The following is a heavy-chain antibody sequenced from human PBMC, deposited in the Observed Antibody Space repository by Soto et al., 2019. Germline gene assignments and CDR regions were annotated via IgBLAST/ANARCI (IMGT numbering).Heavy chain of an antibody. CDR1: GSVFTRAW. Sequence: EMQLVESGGGSVKPGGSLRLSCAVSGSVFTRAWMSWVRQAPGKGLEWVGRIKSRNDGGTTDYAAPVRGRFTISRDDSENTFHLQMTSLKTEDTATYYCTIEDYYGSGSESWGRGALVTVSS. CDR2: IKSRNDGGTT. D-gene: IGHD3-10*01. V-gene: IGHV3-15*01. J-gene: IGHJ4*02. CDR3: TIEDYYGSGSES.